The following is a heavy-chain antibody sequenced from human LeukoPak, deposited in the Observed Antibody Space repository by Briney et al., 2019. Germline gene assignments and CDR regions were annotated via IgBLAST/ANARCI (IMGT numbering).Heavy chain of an antibody. V-gene: IGHV3-30-3*01. D-gene: IGHD6-19*01. Sequence: GGSLRLSCAASGFTFSSYAMHWVRQAPGKGLEWVAVISYDGSNKYYADSVKGRFTISRDNSKNTLYLQMNSLRAEDTAVYYCAKDIIAVAGYYFDYWGQGTLVTVSS. J-gene: IGHJ4*02. CDR3: AKDIIAVAGYYFDY. CDR2: ISYDGSNK. CDR1: GFTFSSYA.